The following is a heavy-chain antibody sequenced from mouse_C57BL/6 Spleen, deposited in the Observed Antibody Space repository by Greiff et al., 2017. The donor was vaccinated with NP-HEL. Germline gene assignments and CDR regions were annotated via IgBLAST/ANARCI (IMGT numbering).Heavy chain of an antibody. CDR1: GYTFTSYW. CDR2: IYPGNSDT. Sequence: VKIQQVGTVLARPGASVKMSCKTSGYTFTSYWMHWVKQRPGQGLEWIGAIYPGNSDTSYNQKFKGKAKLTAVTSASTAYMELSSLTNEDSAVYYCTRTLTGGFAYWGQGTLVTVSA. V-gene: IGHV1-5*01. CDR3: TRTLTGGFAY. J-gene: IGHJ3*01.